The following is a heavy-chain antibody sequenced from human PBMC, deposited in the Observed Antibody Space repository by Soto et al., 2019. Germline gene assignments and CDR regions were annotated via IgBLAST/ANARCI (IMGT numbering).Heavy chain of an antibody. Sequence: SETLSLTCIVSGESISSSAYYWGWIRQSPGKGLEWIGSIYYSGRTYYNPSFKSRVTISIDTSKNQFSLKLSSVTATDTAVYYCARQRTTVVTQAYFDHWGQGALVTVPS. V-gene: IGHV4-39*01. CDR3: ARQRTTVVTQAYFDH. J-gene: IGHJ4*02. CDR2: IYYSGRT. CDR1: GESISSSAYY. D-gene: IGHD2-21*02.